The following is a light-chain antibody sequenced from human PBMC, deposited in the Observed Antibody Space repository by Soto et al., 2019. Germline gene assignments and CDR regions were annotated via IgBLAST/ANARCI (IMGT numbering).Light chain of an antibody. J-gene: IGKJ1*01. CDR2: AAS. CDR3: QQTYIAPAT. CDR1: QSINNC. V-gene: IGKV1-39*01. Sequence: DIQMTQSPSSLSASVGDRVTITCRASQSINNCLSWFKQKPGQAPKLLIYAASSLQSGVPSRFSGSGSGTDFILTIDSLQPEDFATYYCQQTYIAPATFGQGTKVGVK.